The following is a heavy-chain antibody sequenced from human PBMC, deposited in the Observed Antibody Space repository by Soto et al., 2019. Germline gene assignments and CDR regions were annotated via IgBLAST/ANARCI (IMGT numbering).Heavy chain of an antibody. CDR2: IDPSDSYT. Sequence: GESLKISCKGSGYSFTSYWISWVRQMPGKGLEWMGRIDPSDSYTNYSPSFQGHVTISADKSISTAYLQWSSLKASDTAMYYCATPIAAAGSYYYYYGMDVWGQGTTVTVYS. D-gene: IGHD6-13*01. V-gene: IGHV5-10-1*01. CDR1: GYSFTSYW. J-gene: IGHJ6*02. CDR3: ATPIAAAGSYYYYYGMDV.